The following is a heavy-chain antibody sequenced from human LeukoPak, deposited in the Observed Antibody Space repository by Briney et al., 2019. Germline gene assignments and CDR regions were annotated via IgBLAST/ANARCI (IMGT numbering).Heavy chain of an antibody. CDR2: IIPIFGTA. Sequence: SVKVSYKASGGTFSSYAIGWVRQAPAQGLEWMGGIIPIFGTANYAQKFQGRVTITADESTSTAYMELSSLRSEDTAVYYCARGQYFDWLGPWGQGTLVTVSS. J-gene: IGHJ5*02. D-gene: IGHD3-9*01. CDR3: ARGQYFDWLGP. CDR1: GGTFSSYA. V-gene: IGHV1-69*13.